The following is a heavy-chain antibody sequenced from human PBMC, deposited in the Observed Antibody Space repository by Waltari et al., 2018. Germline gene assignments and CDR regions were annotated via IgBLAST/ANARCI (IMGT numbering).Heavy chain of an antibody. CDR1: GFTFSSYA. CDR2: ISGSGGST. CDR3: AKDYYGSGSSFDY. D-gene: IGHD3-10*01. J-gene: IGHJ4*02. Sequence: EVQLLESGGGLVQPGGSLRLSCAASGFTFSSYAMSWVRQAPGKGLEWVSAISGSGGSTYYADSVKGRFTISRDNSKNTLYLQMNSLRAEDTVVYYCAKDYYGSGSSFDYWGQGTLVTVSS. V-gene: IGHV3-23*01.